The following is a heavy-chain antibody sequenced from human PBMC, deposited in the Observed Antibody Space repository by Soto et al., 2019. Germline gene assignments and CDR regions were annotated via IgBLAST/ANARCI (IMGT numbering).Heavy chain of an antibody. J-gene: IGHJ4*02. CDR2: INHSGST. CDR1: GGSFSGYY. Sequence: SETLSLTCAVYGGSFSGYYWTWIRQPPGTGLEWIGEINHSGSTNYNPSLKSRVTISVDTSKNQFSLKLSSVTAADTAIYYCARDPMGATHFDYWGQGAPVTDS. V-gene: IGHV4-34*01. D-gene: IGHD1-26*01. CDR3: ARDPMGATHFDY.